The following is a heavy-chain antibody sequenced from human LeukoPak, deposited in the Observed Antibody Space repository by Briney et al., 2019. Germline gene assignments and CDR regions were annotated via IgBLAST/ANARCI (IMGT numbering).Heavy chain of an antibody. CDR3: AKSLVVVNDPPDY. D-gene: IGHD2-21*01. CDR2: IKQDGSER. Sequence: GGPLRLSCAASGFTFSTCWMNWVRQAPGKGLEWVANIKQDGSERYYVDSVKGRFTISRDNAKSSLYLQMNSLRAEDTDVYYCAKSLVVVNDPPDYWGQGTLVTVSS. V-gene: IGHV3-7*01. J-gene: IGHJ4*02. CDR1: GFTFSTCW.